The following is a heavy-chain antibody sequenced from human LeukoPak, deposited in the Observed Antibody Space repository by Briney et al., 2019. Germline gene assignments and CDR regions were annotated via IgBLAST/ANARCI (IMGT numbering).Heavy chain of an antibody. D-gene: IGHD3-3*01. Sequence: GGSLRLSCSASGFTFSSYAMHWVRQAPGKGLEYVSAISSNGGSTYYADSVKGRFTISRDNSKNTLYLQMSSLRAEDMAVYYCVKVRKLRSRYYFDYWGQGTLVTVSS. CDR2: ISSNGGST. V-gene: IGHV3-64D*09. CDR1: GFTFSSYA. J-gene: IGHJ4*02. CDR3: VKVRKLRSRYYFDY.